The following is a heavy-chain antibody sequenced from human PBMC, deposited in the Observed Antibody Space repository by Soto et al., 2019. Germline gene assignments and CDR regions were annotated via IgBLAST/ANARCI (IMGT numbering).Heavy chain of an antibody. D-gene: IGHD7-27*01. CDR1: GFTFSSYS. Sequence: GGSLRLSCAASGFTFSSYSMNWVRQAPGKGLEWVSYISSSRSAIYYADSVRGRFTISSDNVKNSLYLQMNSLRDEDTAVYYCETHPSGPFYLDYWGQGTLVTVSS. J-gene: IGHJ4*02. CDR2: ISSSRSAI. V-gene: IGHV3-48*02. CDR3: ETHPSGPFYLDY.